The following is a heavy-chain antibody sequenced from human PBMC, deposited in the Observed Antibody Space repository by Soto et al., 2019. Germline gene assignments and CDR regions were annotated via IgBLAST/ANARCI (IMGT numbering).Heavy chain of an antibody. V-gene: IGHV3-74*01. J-gene: IGHJ6*03. CDR2: IAKVGTDS. CDR3: ARGWFGPGV. CDR1: EFTFSGRS. D-gene: IGHD3-10*01. Sequence: EVQLVESGGGLVQPGGSLRLSCAASEFTFSGRSVHWVRQAPGKGLVWVSGIAKVGTDSTYADSVKGRFTSSRDNAKNTVYLQMNRLRVEDTAVYYCARGWFGPGVWGKGTTVTVSS.